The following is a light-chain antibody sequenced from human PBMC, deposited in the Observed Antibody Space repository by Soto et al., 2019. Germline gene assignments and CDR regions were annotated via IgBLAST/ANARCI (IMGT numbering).Light chain of an antibody. CDR1: SSDIGGYNY. V-gene: IGLV2-14*01. J-gene: IGLJ2*01. CDR3: SSYASSSTI. CDR2: EVS. Sequence: QSALTQPASVSGSPGQSITISCTGNSSDIGGYNYVSWYQQHPGKAPKLIIYEVSNRPSGVSNRFSGSKSGNTASLTISGLQAEDEADYYCSSYASSSTIFAGGTKLTVL.